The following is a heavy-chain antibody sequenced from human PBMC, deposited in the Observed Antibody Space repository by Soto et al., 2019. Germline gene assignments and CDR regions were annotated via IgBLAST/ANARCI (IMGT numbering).Heavy chain of an antibody. D-gene: IGHD3-9*01. V-gene: IGHV3-23*01. Sequence: EVQLLESGGGLVQPGGSLRLSCAASGFTFSSYAMSWVRQAPGKGLEWVSAISGSGGSTYYADSVKGRFTISRDNSKNTLYLQMNSLRAEDTAVYYCAKDGEYYDILTGYSHAPFDYWGQGTLVTVSS. CDR1: GFTFSSYA. J-gene: IGHJ4*02. CDR3: AKDGEYYDILTGYSHAPFDY. CDR2: ISGSGGST.